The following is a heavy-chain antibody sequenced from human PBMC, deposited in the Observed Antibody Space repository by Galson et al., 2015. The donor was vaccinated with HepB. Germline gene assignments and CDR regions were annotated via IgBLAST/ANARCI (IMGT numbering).Heavy chain of an antibody. CDR1: GGSISSGGYY. D-gene: IGHD6-19*01. CDR3: ARVISSGSLDV. Sequence: TLSLTCTVSGGSISSGGYYWSWIRQHPGKGLEWIGYIYYSGSTYYDPSLKSRVTISVDTSKNQFSLKLNSVTPEDTAVYYCARVISSGSLDVWGKGTTVTVSS. V-gene: IGHV4-31*03. CDR2: IYYSGST. J-gene: IGHJ6*04.